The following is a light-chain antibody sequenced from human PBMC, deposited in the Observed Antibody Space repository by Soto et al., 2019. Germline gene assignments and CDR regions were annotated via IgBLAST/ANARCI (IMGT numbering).Light chain of an antibody. CDR2: TAS. CDR3: QQTYTFPWT. CDR1: QGISDY. Sequence: DVRMPQSPSSLSASVGDTVTITFRASQGISDYLSWFQHKPGEAPKLLIYTASSLQGGVPLRFSGAGSRTDFSPTISGLQPEDSATYYCQQTYTFPWTFGQGTKVDIK. J-gene: IGKJ1*01. V-gene: IGKV1-39*01.